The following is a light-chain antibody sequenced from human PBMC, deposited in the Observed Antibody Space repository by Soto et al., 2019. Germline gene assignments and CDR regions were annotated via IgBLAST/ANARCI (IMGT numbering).Light chain of an antibody. CDR1: QSLLHSDGNHY. J-gene: IGKJ1*01. Sequence: DIVMTQSPLSLPVTPGEPASISCRSSQSLLHSDGNHYLDWYLQKPGQSPQLLIFLASYRASGVPHRFSGSGSGTDFTLKISRVEAEDVGTYYCMQTLLTWTFGQGTKVEIK. CDR2: LAS. CDR3: MQTLLTWT. V-gene: IGKV2-28*01.